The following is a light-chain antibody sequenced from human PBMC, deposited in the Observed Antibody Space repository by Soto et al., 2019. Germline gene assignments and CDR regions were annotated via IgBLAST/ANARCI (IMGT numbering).Light chain of an antibody. CDR1: SSDVGGYNY. CDR3: CSYTTSNTRQIV. Sequence: QSVLTQPASGSGSPGRSITISCTGTSSDVGGYNYVSWYQHHPGKAPKLMIYDVSNRPSGVSNRFSGSKSGNTASLTISGLQPEDEADYYCCSYTTSNTRQIVFGTVTKVTVL. V-gene: IGLV2-14*03. CDR2: DVS. J-gene: IGLJ1*01.